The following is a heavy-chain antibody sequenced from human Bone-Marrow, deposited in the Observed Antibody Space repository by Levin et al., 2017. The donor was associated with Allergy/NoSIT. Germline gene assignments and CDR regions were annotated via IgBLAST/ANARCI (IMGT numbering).Heavy chain of an antibody. CDR1: GGSVSSGTYY. D-gene: IGHD5/OR15-5a*01. V-gene: IGHV4-61*01. Sequence: SETLSLTCSVSGGSVSSGTYYWSWIRRPPGKGLEWIGYINYRGVTKYNPSLKSRVTISVDTSKNECSLKVTSVTAADTAVYYCARNRIIVSGGNDYYYGMDAWGQGTTVTVSS. CDR2: INYRGVT. J-gene: IGHJ6*02. CDR3: ARNRIIVSGGNDYYYGMDA.